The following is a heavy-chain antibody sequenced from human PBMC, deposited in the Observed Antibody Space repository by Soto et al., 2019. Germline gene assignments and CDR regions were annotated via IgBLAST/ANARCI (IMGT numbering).Heavy chain of an antibody. J-gene: IGHJ4*02. D-gene: IGHD5-12*01. CDR2: IYWDDDK. CDR1: GFSLSTYGMG. V-gene: IGHV2-5*02. CDR3: ARLTRGVYDLDRLWEKFDS. Sequence: QITVKESGLTLVKPTETLTLTCTFSGFSLSTYGMGVGWIRQPPGKALEWLALIYWDDDKRYSPSLRSRLTITQHTPPNQVDLTTTNMDPVDTATYSCARLTRGVYDLDRLWEKFDSWGQGTLVTVSS.